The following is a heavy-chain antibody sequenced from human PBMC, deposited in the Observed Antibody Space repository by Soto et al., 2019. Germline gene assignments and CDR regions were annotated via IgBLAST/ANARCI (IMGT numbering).Heavy chain of an antibody. J-gene: IGHJ6*02. V-gene: IGHV3-11*01. CDR2: ISSGGSST. CDR3: ARRGPLNNIVVAPDYFGLDV. Sequence: VGSLRLSCEVSGFSLRDYNMSWIRQAPGKGLEWVSYISSGGSSTFYTESVKGRFTISRDIVKNSLHLQMNSLRVEDTAVYFCARRGPLNNIVVAPDYFGLDVWGQGTTVTVSS. D-gene: IGHD2-21*01. CDR1: GFSLRDYN.